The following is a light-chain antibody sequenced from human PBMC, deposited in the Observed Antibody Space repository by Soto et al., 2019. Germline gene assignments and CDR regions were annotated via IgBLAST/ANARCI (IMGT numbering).Light chain of an antibody. J-gene: IGKJ1*01. V-gene: IGKV1-5*01. CDR2: DAS. CDR1: QGLSNW. CDR3: QQYNSYSSM. Sequence: DIQMTQSPSTLSASVGDRVTSTCRASQGLSNWLAWYQQKQGKAPKLLIYDASTLESGVPSRFSGSGSGTEFTLTISSLQPYDFATYYCQQYNSYSSMFGQGTKVDIK.